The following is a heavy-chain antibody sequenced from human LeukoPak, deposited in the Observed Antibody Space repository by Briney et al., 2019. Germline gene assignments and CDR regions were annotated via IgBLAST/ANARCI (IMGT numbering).Heavy chain of an antibody. D-gene: IGHD6-13*01. J-gene: IGHJ4*02. CDR2: ISGSGGST. CDR3: ANMGIAAAATYFDY. CDR1: GFTFDDYG. V-gene: IGHV3-23*01. Sequence: GGSLRLSCAASGFTFDDYGMSWVRQAPGKGLEWVSAISGSGGSTYYADSVKGRFTISRDNSKNTLYLQMNSLRAEDTAVYYCANMGIAAAATYFDYWGQGTLVTVSS.